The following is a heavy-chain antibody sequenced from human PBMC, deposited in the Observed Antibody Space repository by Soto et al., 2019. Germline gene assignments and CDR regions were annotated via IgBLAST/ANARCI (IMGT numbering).Heavy chain of an antibody. CDR2: IWYDGSNK. D-gene: IGHD5-18*01. CDR3: ARDEDTAIVPSPVDY. J-gene: IGHJ4*02. V-gene: IGHV3-33*01. Sequence: QVQLVECGGGVVQPGRSLRLSCAASGFTFSSYGMHWVRQAPGKGLEWVAVIWYDGSNKYYADSVKGRFTSSRDNSNNTRYLQMNSLRAEDTDVYYCARDEDTAIVPSPVDYWGQGTLVTVSS. CDR1: GFTFSSYG.